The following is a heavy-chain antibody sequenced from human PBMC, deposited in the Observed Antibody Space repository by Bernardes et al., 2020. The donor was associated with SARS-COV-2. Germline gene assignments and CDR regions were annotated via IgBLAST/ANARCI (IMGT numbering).Heavy chain of an antibody. CDR2: ISFDGSNK. J-gene: IGHJ6*02. CDR1: GFTFNTYA. V-gene: IGHV3-30-3*01. D-gene: IGHD4-17*01. Sequence: GGSLRLSCAASGFTFNTYAMHWVRQAPGKGLEWVAFISFDGSNKYYADSVKGRFTISRDNSRNTLYLLMNSLRPEDTAVYYCARDWDYGESGYYYGVDVWGQGSLLTVSS. CDR3: ARDWDYGESGYYYGVDV.